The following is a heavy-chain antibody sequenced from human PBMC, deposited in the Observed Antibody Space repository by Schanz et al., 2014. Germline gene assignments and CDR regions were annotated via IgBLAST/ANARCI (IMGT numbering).Heavy chain of an antibody. D-gene: IGHD1-1*01. J-gene: IGHJ4*02. V-gene: IGHV3-23*01. Sequence: EVHLLESGGGLVQPGGSLRLSCAASGFNFSDYAMCWVRQAPGKGLEWVSAISGGGGTTYYTDSVKGRFTISRDNAKNSLYLEMNSLRAEDTALYYCARDRRNADLDYWGQGTLVTVSS. CDR3: ARDRRNADLDY. CDR2: ISGGGGTT. CDR1: GFNFSDYA.